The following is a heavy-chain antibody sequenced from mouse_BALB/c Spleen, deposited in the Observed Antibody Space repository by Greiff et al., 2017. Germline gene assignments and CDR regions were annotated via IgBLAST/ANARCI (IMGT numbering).Heavy chain of an antibody. CDR3: ARSEYGNYWFAY. J-gene: IGHJ3*01. CDR1: GYTFTSYT. Sequence: QVQLQQSGAELARPGASVKMSCKASGYTFTSYTMHWVKQRPGQGLEWIGYINPSGGYTNYNQKFKDKATLTADKSSSTAYMQLSSLTSEDSAVYYCARSEYGNYWFAYWGQGTLVTVSA. CDR2: INPSGGYT. V-gene: IGHV1-4*01. D-gene: IGHD2-10*02.